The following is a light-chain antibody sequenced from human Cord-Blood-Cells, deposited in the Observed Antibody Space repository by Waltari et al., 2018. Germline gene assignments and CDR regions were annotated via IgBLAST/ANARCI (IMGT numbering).Light chain of an antibody. CDR2: KES. J-gene: IGLJ1*01. CDR1: ALPKQY. V-gene: IGLV3-25*03. CDR3: QSADSSGTYV. Sequence: SYELTQPPSVSVSPGQTARITCSGDALPKQYAYWYQQKPGQAPVLVIYKESGGPAGVPERFSGSSSGTTVTLTISGVQAEDEADYYCQSADSSGTYVFGTGTKVTVL.